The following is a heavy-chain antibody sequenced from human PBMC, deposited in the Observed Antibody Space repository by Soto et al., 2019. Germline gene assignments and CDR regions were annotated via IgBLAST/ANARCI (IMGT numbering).Heavy chain of an antibody. CDR3: GRSTLGGISSRFYWFDP. D-gene: IGHD6-6*01. CDR2: VSTYSGNT. CDR1: GYTFTTYG. J-gene: IGHJ5*02. V-gene: IGHV1-18*01. Sequence: ASVKVSCKASGYTFTTYGISWVRQAPGQGLEWMGWVSTYSGNTNYAQRFQGRVAMTADTSTSTAYMELRGLRSDDTAVYYCGRSTLGGISSRFYWFDPWGQGTLVTVSS.